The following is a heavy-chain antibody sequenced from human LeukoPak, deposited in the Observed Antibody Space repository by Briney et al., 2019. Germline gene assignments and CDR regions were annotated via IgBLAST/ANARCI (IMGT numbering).Heavy chain of an antibody. CDR2: ISYDGSNK. CDR3: ANPYRFDY. D-gene: IGHD2-2*01. V-gene: IGHV3-30-3*01. Sequence: GGSLTLSCAASGFTFSSYAMHWVGQAPGKGLEWVAVISYDGSNKYYADSVKGRFTISRDNSKNTLYLQMNSLRAEDTAVYYCANPYRFDYWGQGTLVTVSS. CDR1: GFTFSSYA. J-gene: IGHJ4*02.